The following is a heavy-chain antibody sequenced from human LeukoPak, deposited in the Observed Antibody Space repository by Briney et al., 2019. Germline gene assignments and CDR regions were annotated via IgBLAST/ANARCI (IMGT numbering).Heavy chain of an antibody. CDR2: IKSKTDGGTT. CDR1: GFTFSNAW. CDR3: AKDKGHGSGSYVPSCMDV. V-gene: IGHV3-15*01. Sequence: AGGSLRLSCAASGFTFSNAWMSWVRQAPGKGLEWVGRIKSKTDGGTTDYAAPVKGRFTISRDNSKNTLYLQMNSLRAEDTAVYYCAKDKGHGSGSYVPSCMDVWGKGTTVTVSS. J-gene: IGHJ6*03. D-gene: IGHD3-10*01.